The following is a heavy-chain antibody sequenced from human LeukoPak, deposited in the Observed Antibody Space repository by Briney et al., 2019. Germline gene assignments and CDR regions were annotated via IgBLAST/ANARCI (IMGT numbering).Heavy chain of an antibody. Sequence: GASVKVSCKVSGYTLTELSMHWVRQAPGKGLEWMGGFDPVDGETIYAQKFQGRVTMTEDTSTDTAYMELSSLRSEDTAVYYCATVTFGGVIVSFDYWGQGTLVTVSS. CDR3: ATVTFGGVIVSFDY. V-gene: IGHV1-24*01. D-gene: IGHD3-16*02. CDR1: GYTLTELS. J-gene: IGHJ4*02. CDR2: FDPVDGET.